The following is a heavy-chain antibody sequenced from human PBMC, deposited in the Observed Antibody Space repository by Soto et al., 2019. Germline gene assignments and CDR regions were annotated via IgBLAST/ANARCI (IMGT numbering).Heavy chain of an antibody. CDR1: GGSISSGGYY. CDR3: ASTDYEFWSGIEVPEYFQH. CDR2: IYYSGST. J-gene: IGHJ1*01. V-gene: IGHV4-31*03. Sequence: PSGTLSLTSTVSGGSISSGGYYWSWIRQHPGKGLEWIGYIYYSGSTYYNPSLKSRVTISVDTSKNQFSLKLSSVTAADTAVYYCASTDYEFWSGIEVPEYFQHWGQGTLVTVSS. D-gene: IGHD3-3*01.